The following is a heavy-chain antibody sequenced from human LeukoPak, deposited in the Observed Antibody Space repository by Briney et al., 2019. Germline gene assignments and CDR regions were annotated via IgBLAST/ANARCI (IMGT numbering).Heavy chain of an antibody. J-gene: IGHJ4*02. CDR2: IYTSGST. CDR3: ARPRGSGSYYDY. Sequence: PSETLSLTCTVSGGSISSYYWSWIRQPPGKGLEWIGYIYTSGSTNYNPSLKSRVTISVDTSKNQFSLKPSSVTAADTAVYYCARPRGSGSYYDYWGQGTLVTVSS. D-gene: IGHD3-10*01. V-gene: IGHV4-4*09. CDR1: GGSISSYY.